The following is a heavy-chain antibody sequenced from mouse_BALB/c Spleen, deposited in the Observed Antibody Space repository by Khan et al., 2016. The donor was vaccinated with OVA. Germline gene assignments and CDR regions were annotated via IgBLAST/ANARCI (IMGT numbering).Heavy chain of an antibody. V-gene: IGHV2-6-7*01. CDR3: ARDRYYYGRGLAY. CDR1: GFSLTSYG. Sequence: QVQLKQSGPGLVAPSQSLSITCTVSGFSLTSYGVNWVRQPPGKGLEWLGMIWGDGSTDYNSALKSRLSISKDNSKNQVFLKMNSLQTDDTARYYCARDRYYYGRGLAYWGQGTLVTVSA. CDR2: IWGDGST. J-gene: IGHJ3*01. D-gene: IGHD1-1*01.